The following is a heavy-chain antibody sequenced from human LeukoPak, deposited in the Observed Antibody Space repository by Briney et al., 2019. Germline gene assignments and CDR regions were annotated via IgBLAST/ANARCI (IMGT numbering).Heavy chain of an antibody. Sequence: PSETLSLTCTVSGGYISSSIYYWGWIRQPPGKGLEWIGSIYYSGSTYYNPSLKSRVTISVDTSKNQFSLKLSSVTAADTAVYYCARHGGGYCSGGSCYGGFEYYWGQGTLVTVSS. CDR3: ARHGGGYCSGGSCYGGFEYY. CDR1: GGYISSSIYY. J-gene: IGHJ4*02. V-gene: IGHV4-39*01. D-gene: IGHD2-15*01. CDR2: IYYSGST.